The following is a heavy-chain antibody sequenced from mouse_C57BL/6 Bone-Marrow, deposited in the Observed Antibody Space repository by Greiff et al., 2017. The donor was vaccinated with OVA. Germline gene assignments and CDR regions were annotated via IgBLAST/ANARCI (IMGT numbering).Heavy chain of an antibody. CDR3: ARARGNYYGSLFDY. J-gene: IGHJ2*01. CDR2: ISYDGSN. CDR1: GYSITSGYY. Sequence: VQLKESGPGLVKPSQSLSLTCSVTGYSITSGYYWNWIRQFPGNKLEWMGYISYDGSNNYNPSLKNRISITRDTSKTQFVLKLNSVTTEDTATYYCARARGNYYGSLFDYWGQGTTLTVSS. V-gene: IGHV3-6*01. D-gene: IGHD1-1*01.